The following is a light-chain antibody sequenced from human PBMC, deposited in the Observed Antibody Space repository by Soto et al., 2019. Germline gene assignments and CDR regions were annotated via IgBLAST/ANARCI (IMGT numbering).Light chain of an antibody. Sequence: QSALTQPASVSGSPGQSITISCSGPTTDIHDFNSISWYQHHPGKAPKLIAYDVTRRPSGVSRHFSGSKSGLTASLTISGLQAEDEADYFCASYTTANILLFGTATKVTVL. CDR2: DVT. J-gene: IGLJ1*01. CDR3: ASYTTANILL. CDR1: TTDIHDFNS. V-gene: IGLV2-14*01.